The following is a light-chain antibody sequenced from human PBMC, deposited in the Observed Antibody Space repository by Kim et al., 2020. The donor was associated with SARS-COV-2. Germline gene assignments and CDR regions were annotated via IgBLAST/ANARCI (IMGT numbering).Light chain of an antibody. CDR1: TGAVTSGHY. CDR3: LLAYSGARL. V-gene: IGLV7-46*01. CDR2: DTS. Sequence: QAVVTQEPSLTVSPGGTVTLTCGSSTGAVTSGHYPYWFQQKSGQAPRTLIYDTSNKHSWTPARLSGSLLGGKAALTLSGAQPEDEAEYYCLLAYSGARLFGGGTQLTVL. J-gene: IGLJ3*02.